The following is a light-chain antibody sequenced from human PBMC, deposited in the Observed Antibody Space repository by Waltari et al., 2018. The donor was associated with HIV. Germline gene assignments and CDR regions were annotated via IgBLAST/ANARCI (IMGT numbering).Light chain of an antibody. Sequence: TQPPSVSGAPGQSVSIPCSGNASHLGAGFDVPWYRQSPRTAPKLVIYGDTVRPSGVTDRFSGSRSLNSVSLDISGLRAEDAGDYYCQSYDISLTGLWVFGGGTKLTVL. V-gene: IGLV1-40*01. CDR3: QSYDISLTGLWV. CDR1: ASHLGAGFD. CDR2: GDT. J-gene: IGLJ3*02.